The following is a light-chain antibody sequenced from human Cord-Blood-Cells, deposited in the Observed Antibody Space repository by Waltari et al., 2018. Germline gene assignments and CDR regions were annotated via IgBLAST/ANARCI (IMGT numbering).Light chain of an antibody. CDR1: SSDGGVYNY. V-gene: IGLV2-14*01. J-gene: IGLJ2*01. CDR2: EVS. CDR3: SSYTSSSTLV. Sequence: QSALTQPASVSGSPGQSITISCNATSSDGGVYNYAHWYQRHPDKAPKLMIYEVSNRPSGVSNRFSGSKSGNTASLTISGLQAEDEADYYCSSYTSSSTLVFGGGTKLTVL.